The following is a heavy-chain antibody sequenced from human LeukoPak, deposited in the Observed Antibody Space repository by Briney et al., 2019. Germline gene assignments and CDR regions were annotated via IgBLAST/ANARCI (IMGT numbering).Heavy chain of an antibody. J-gene: IGHJ3*02. Sequence: GGSLTLSCAASRFSFRSYDMHWVRQATGKGLEWVSAIATTGDTYYPGAVKGRFTICRENAKNSLYLQMNSLRAGDTAVYYCARGTVGAGVFDIWGPGTMVTVSS. D-gene: IGHD1-26*01. CDR2: IATTGDT. V-gene: IGHV3-13*01. CDR3: ARGTVGAGVFDI. CDR1: RFSFRSYD.